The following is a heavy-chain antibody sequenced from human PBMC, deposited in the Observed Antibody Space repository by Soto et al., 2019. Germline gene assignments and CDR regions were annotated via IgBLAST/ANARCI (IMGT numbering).Heavy chain of an antibody. V-gene: IGHV4-4*07. D-gene: IGHD6-13*01. CDR3: ARYSNNWFQTEGMDV. CDR1: VDSITTYY. CDR2: IDTSGHT. Sequence: QVQLQESGPGLVKASETLSLTCTVSVDSITTYYWGWIRQPAGKGLEWIGRIDTSGHTNYNPSLKSRVTMSVDTSKEHFSLTLTSVTAAVTAVYYCARYSNNWFQTEGMDVWWQVATVSDSS. J-gene: IGHJ6*01.